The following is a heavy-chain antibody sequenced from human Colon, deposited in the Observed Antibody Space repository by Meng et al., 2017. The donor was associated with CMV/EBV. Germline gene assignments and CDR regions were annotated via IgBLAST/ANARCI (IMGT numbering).Heavy chain of an antibody. CDR2: IYYPGTT. Sequence: SAGSIHSSSHYSGWIRQPPGKGLEWIASIYYPGTTYYDPSLKSRVTISVDTSKNQFSLRLSSVTAADTAVYYCGRNANFGSGRSYDYWGQGTLVTVSS. V-gene: IGHV4-39*07. CDR3: GRNANFGSGRSYDY. J-gene: IGHJ4*02. D-gene: IGHD3-10*01. CDR1: AGSIHSSSHY.